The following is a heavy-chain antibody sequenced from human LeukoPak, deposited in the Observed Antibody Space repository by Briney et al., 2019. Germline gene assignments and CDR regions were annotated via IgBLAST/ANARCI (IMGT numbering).Heavy chain of an antibody. Sequence: ASVKVSCKASGGTFSSYAISWVRQAPGQGLEWMGRIIPILGTANYAQKFQGRVTITADKSTSTAYMELSSLRSEDTAVYYCARDRQASGDSGSYYTVWFDPWGQGTLVTVSS. V-gene: IGHV1-69*04. J-gene: IGHJ5*02. D-gene: IGHD3-10*01. CDR2: IIPILGTA. CDR1: GGTFSSYA. CDR3: ARDRQASGDSGSYYTVWFDP.